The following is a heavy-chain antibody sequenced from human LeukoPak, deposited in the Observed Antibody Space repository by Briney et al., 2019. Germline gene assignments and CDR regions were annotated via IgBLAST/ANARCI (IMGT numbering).Heavy chain of an antibody. CDR3: ARVPGQGYSYLVDAFDI. CDR2: ISGSGGST. D-gene: IGHD5-18*01. Sequence: GGSLRLSCAASGFTFSSYAMYWVRQAPGKGLEWVSVISGSGGSTYYADSVKGRFTISRDNSKNTLYLRMNSLRSEDTAVYYCARVPGQGYSYLVDAFDIWGQGTMVTVSS. J-gene: IGHJ3*02. CDR1: GFTFSSYA. V-gene: IGHV3-23*01.